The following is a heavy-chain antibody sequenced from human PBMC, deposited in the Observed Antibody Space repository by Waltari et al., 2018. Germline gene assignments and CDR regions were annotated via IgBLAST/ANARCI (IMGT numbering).Heavy chain of an antibody. D-gene: IGHD3-10*01. J-gene: IGHJ4*02. V-gene: IGHV3-23*01. CDR3: AKHLTLVRGIGPYFDY. Sequence: EVQLLESGGGLVQPGGSLRLYCAASGFTFRNYAMSWVSQAPGKGRELFSAISGSGDNTFYVDSLKGRFTISRDNSKKTLYLQMNSLRAEDTAVYYCAKHLTLVRGIGPYFDYWGQGTLVTVSS. CDR2: ISGSGDNT. CDR1: GFTFRNYA.